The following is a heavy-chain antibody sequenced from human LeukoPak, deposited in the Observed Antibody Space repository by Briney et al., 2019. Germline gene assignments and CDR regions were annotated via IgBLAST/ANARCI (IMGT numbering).Heavy chain of an antibody. CDR3: ARPPDTSDYGAAFDF. Sequence: KPSETLSLTCGVSGYSITSGYFWGWLRQPPGKGLEWIGSIYHSGTTYYNPSLKSRVTISVDTSKNQFSLELSSVTAADTAVYYCARPPDTSDYGAAFDFWGQGTLVTVSS. J-gene: IGHJ4*02. D-gene: IGHD4-17*01. V-gene: IGHV4-38-2*01. CDR1: GYSITSGYF. CDR2: IYHSGTT.